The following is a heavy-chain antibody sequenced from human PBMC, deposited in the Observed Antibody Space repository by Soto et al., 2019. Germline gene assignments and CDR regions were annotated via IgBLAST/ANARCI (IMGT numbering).Heavy chain of an antibody. Sequence: SETLSLTCPVSGGSIGSSSYYWGWIRQPPGKGLEWIGSIYYSGSTYYNPSLKSRVTISVDTSKNQFSLKLSSVTAADTAVYYCARHERPAAMFRYGMDVWGQGTTVTVSS. CDR1: GGSIGSSSYY. CDR2: IYYSGST. CDR3: ARHERPAAMFRYGMDV. V-gene: IGHV4-39*01. D-gene: IGHD2-2*01. J-gene: IGHJ6*02.